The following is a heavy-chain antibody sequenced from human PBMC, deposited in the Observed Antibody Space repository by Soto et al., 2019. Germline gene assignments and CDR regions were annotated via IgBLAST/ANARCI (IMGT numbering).Heavy chain of an antibody. CDR1: GYTFTSYY. CDR3: ARGGGLLFDYYYGMDV. CDR2: INPSGGST. J-gene: IGHJ6*02. V-gene: IGHV1-46*01. D-gene: IGHD2-15*01. Sequence: ASVKGSCKASGYTFTSYYMHWVRQAPGQGLEWMGIINPSGGSTSYAQKFQGRVTMTRDTSTSTVYMELSSLRSEDTAVYYCARGGGLLFDYYYGMDVWGQGTTVTVSS.